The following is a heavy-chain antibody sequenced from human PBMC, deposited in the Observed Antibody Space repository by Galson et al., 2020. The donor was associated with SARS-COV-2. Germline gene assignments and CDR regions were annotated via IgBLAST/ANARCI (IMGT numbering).Heavy chain of an antibody. D-gene: IGHD3-10*01. J-gene: IGHJ4*02. CDR2: VRSDGNNK. Sequence: QLGESLKISCAASGFTFNEHDMHWVRQAPGKGLEWLAFVRSDGNNKFYSDSVRGRFTISRDNSKDTLYLQLNSLRLEDTAMYFCAKGEVRWFKESIGSWGRGARVNVS. V-gene: IGHV3-30*02. CDR1: GFTFNEHD. CDR3: AKGEVRWFKESIGS.